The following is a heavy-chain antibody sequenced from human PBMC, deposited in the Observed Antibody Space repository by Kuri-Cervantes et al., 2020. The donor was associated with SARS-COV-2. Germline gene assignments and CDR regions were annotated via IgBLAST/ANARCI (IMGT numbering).Heavy chain of an antibody. Sequence: ASVKVSCKASGYTFTSYYMHWVRQAPGQGLEWMGIINPSGGSTSYAQKFQGRVTMTRDTSPSTAYMELSSLRSEDTAVYYCARVGGGDNWFDPWGQGTLVTVSS. J-gene: IGHJ5*02. CDR2: INPSGGST. V-gene: IGHV1-46*01. CDR1: GYTFTSYY. CDR3: ARVGGGDNWFDP. D-gene: IGHD2-15*01.